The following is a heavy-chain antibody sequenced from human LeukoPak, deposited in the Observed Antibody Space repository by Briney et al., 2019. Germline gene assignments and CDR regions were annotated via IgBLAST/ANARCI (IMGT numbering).Heavy chain of an antibody. V-gene: IGHV3-30*02. J-gene: IGHJ4*02. D-gene: IGHD3-3*01. Sequence: GGSLRFSCAVSGFTFSNYGMHWVRQAPGKGLEWVGFIRYDGRNKYYADFVKGRFTISRDNSKNSLYLQMNSLRAEDTAVYYCARVDYDFWSGYTIFDYWGQGTLVTVSS. CDR1: GFTFSNYG. CDR3: ARVDYDFWSGYTIFDY. CDR2: IRYDGRNK.